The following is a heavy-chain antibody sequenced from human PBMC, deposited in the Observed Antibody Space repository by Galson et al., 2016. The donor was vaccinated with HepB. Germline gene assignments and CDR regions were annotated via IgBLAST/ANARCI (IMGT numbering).Heavy chain of an antibody. CDR1: GFTIRDNY. J-gene: IGHJ2*01. CDR3: ARLPWDSYQWYFDL. CDR2: IYTSGAT. D-gene: IGHD1-26*01. Sequence: SLRLSCAASGFTIRDNYINWVRQAPGKGLEWVSIIYTSGATYYAESVEGRVTVSRHDSENTVYLQMNSLRVDDTAVYYCARLPWDSYQWYFDLWGRGTPVTVSS. V-gene: IGHV3-53*04.